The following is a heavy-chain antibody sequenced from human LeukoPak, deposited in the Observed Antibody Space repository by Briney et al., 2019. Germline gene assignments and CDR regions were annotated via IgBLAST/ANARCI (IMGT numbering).Heavy chain of an antibody. CDR3: ARSRYDYIWGIDY. D-gene: IGHD3-16*01. V-gene: IGHV3-30*02. J-gene: IGHJ4*02. CDR1: GFTFSNYG. Sequence: GGSLRLSCAASGFTFSNYGMHWVRQAPGKGLEWVAFIRFDGTSKYYADSVKGRFTISRDNAKNTLYLQMNSLRDEDTAVFYCARSRYDYIWGIDYWGQGTLVTISS. CDR2: IRFDGTSK.